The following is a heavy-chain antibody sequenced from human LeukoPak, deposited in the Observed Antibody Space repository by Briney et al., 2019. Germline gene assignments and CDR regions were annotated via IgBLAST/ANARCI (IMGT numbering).Heavy chain of an antibody. V-gene: IGHV3-66*01. D-gene: IGHD3-9*01. CDR1: GFTVSSNY. CDR3: AKDPRRRGYDSLHYFDY. Sequence: PGGSLRLSCAASGFTVSSNYMSWVRQAPGKGLEWVSVIYSGGSTYYADSVKGRFTISRDNSKNTLYLQMNSLRAEDTAVYYCAKDPRRRGYDSLHYFDYWGQGTLVTVSS. CDR2: IYSGGST. J-gene: IGHJ4*02.